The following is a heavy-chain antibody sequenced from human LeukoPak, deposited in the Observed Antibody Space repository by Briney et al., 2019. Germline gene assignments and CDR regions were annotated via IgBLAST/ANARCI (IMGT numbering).Heavy chain of an antibody. Sequence: PSETLSLTCTVSDYSISSGYGYYWGWIRQPPGKGLEWIGYIYYSGSTNYNPSLKSRVTISVDTSKNQFSLKLSSVTAADTAVYYCARGVVGATPDYWGQGTLVTVSS. V-gene: IGHV4-61*08. CDR2: IYYSGST. CDR3: ARGVVGATPDY. D-gene: IGHD1-26*01. CDR1: DYSISSGYGYY. J-gene: IGHJ4*02.